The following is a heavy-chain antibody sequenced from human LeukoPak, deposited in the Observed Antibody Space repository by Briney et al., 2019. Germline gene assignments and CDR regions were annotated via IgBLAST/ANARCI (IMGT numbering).Heavy chain of an antibody. CDR3: ARERADYGGSGQRYIDL. CDR2: IYQSGST. J-gene: IGHJ2*01. V-gene: IGHV4-39*02. CDR1: GGSTSSSSHY. D-gene: IGHD2-21*01. Sequence: PSETLSLTCSVSGGSTSSSSHYWGWIRQPPGKGLEWIGSIYQSGSTSDNPPLKSRVTLSIDTSKNQFSLKLTSVTAADTAVYYCARERADYGGSGQRYIDLWGRGALVTVSS.